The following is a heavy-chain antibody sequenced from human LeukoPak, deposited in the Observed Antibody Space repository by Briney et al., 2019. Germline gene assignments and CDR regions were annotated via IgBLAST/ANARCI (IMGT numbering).Heavy chain of an antibody. J-gene: IGHJ4*02. CDR3: ARREQAAGTVDY. D-gene: IGHD6-13*01. CDR1: GGSFSGYY. Sequence: PSETLSLTCAVYGGSFSGYYWSWIRQPPGKGLEWIGEINHSGSTNYNPSLKSRVTISVDTSKNQFSLKLSSVTAADTAVYYCARREQAAGTVDYWGQGTLVTVSS. V-gene: IGHV4-34*01. CDR2: INHSGST.